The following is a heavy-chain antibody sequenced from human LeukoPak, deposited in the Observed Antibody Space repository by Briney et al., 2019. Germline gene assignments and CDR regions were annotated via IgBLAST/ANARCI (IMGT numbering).Heavy chain of an antibody. Sequence: VSVKVSCKASGYTFTSYGISWVRQAPGQGLELMGWISAYNGNTNYAQKLQGRVTMTTDTSTSTAYMELRSLRSDDTAVYYCARGTSSSWYPGGEYYYYMDVWGKGTMVTVSS. D-gene: IGHD6-13*01. J-gene: IGHJ6*03. CDR3: ARGTSSSWYPGGEYYYYMDV. CDR1: GYTFTSYG. V-gene: IGHV1-18*01. CDR2: ISAYNGNT.